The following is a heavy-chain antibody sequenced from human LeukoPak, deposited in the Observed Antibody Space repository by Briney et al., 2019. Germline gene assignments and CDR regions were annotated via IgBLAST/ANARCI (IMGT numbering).Heavy chain of an antibody. Sequence: SETLSLTCTVSGGSISSDYWSWIRQPPGKGLEWIGYIYRSESTNYNPSLKSRVTISVDTSKNQFSLQLTSATAADTAAYYCARGLFRYDSSSRSSHWHFDLWGRGTLVTVSS. CDR1: GGSISSDY. V-gene: IGHV4-59*01. CDR2: IYRSEST. D-gene: IGHD3-22*01. J-gene: IGHJ2*01. CDR3: ARGLFRYDSSSRSSHWHFDL.